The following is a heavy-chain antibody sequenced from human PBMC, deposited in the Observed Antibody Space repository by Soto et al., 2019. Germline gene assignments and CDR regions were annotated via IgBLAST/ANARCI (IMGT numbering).Heavy chain of an antibody. Sequence: GGSLRLSGVASGFTFSNYAMSSVRQAPGKGLEWVSPISGSGGSTYYADSVKGRFTISRDNSKNTLYLQMNSLRAEDTAVYYCARRGPGTYFDYWGQGTLVTVSS. D-gene: IGHD6-13*01. CDR1: GFTFSNYA. CDR3: ARRGPGTYFDY. CDR2: ISGSGGST. J-gene: IGHJ4*02. V-gene: IGHV3-23*01.